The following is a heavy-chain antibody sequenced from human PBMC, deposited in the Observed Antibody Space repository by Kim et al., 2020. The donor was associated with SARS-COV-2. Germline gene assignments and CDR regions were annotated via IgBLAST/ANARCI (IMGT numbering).Heavy chain of an antibody. V-gene: IGHV5-51*01. CDR3: ARRVGVSETFDY. D-gene: IGHD3-3*01. CDR2: IYPDKSDA. CDR1: GFIFANTW. J-gene: IGHJ4*02. Sequence: GESLKISCKGSGFIFANTWIGWVRQMPGKGLEWMGIIYPDKSDARYSPSFQGQVTFSVDKSINTAFLQWRSLKAADTATYYCARRVGVSETFDYWGQGTLVTVSS.